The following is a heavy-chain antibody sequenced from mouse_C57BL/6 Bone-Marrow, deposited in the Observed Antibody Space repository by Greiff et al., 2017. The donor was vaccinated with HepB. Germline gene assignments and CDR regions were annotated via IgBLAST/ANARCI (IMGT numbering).Heavy chain of an antibody. D-gene: IGHD1-1*01. CDR3: AREGFTTVVAQDY. V-gene: IGHV1-78*01. CDR1: GYTFTDHT. J-gene: IGHJ2*01. CDR2: IYPRDGST. Sequence: VKLMESDAELVKPGASVKISCKVSGYTFTDHTIHWMKQRPEQGLEWIGYIYPRDGSTKYNEKFKGKATLTADKSSSTAYMQLNSLTSENSAVYFCAREGFTTVVAQDYWGQGTTLTVSS.